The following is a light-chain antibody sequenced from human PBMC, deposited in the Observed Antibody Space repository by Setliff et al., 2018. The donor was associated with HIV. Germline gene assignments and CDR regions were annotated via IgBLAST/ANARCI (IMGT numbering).Light chain of an antibody. V-gene: IGLV2-23*02. CDR3: CSYAGSRIFYV. CDR1: SSDDGSYNL. Sequence: QSALAQPASVSGSPGQSITISCTGTSSDDGSYNLVSWYQQHPGKAPKLMIYEVSKRPSGVSNRFSGSKSGNTASLTISGLQAEDEADYYCCSYAGSRIFYVFGTGTKVTVL. CDR2: EVS. J-gene: IGLJ1*01.